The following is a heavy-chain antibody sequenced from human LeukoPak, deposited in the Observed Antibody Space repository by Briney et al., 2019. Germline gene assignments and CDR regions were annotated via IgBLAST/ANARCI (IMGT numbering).Heavy chain of an antibody. CDR1: GGSISSSSYY. Sequence: SETLSLTCTVSGGSISSSSYYWGWIRQPPGKGLEWIGSIYYSGSTYYNPSLKSRVTISVDTSENQFSLKLSSVTAADTAVYYCARNFRDIQYQLLESFDYWGQGTLVTVSS. V-gene: IGHV4-39*01. J-gene: IGHJ4*02. CDR3: ARNFRDIQYQLLESFDY. CDR2: IYYSGST. D-gene: IGHD2-2*01.